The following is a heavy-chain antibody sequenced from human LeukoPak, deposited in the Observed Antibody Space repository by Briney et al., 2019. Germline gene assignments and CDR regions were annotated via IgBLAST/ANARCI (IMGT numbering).Heavy chain of an antibody. V-gene: IGHV4-61*01. CDR1: GGSVSSGSYY. Sequence: SETLSLTCTVSGGSVSSGSYYWSWIRQPPGRGLEWIGYIYYSGSTNYNPSLKSRVTISVDTSKNQFSLKLSSVTAADTAVYYCARATTVVTPYYFDYWGQGTLVTVSS. D-gene: IGHD4-23*01. CDR3: ARATTVVTPYYFDY. J-gene: IGHJ4*02. CDR2: IYYSGST.